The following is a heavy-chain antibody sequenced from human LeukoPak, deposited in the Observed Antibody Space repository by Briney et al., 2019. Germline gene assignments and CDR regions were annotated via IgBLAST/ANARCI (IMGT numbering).Heavy chain of an antibody. CDR2: ITTSDGNT. Sequence: GGSLRLSCAASGFTFSSYTMSWVRQAPGKGLEWVSTITTSDGNTYYADSVKGRFTISRDNSKNTLYLQMNSLRAEDTAVYYCAKLTMIVGFFDYWGQGTLVTVSS. J-gene: IGHJ4*02. CDR3: AKLTMIVGFFDY. CDR1: GFTFSSYT. D-gene: IGHD3-22*01. V-gene: IGHV3-23*01.